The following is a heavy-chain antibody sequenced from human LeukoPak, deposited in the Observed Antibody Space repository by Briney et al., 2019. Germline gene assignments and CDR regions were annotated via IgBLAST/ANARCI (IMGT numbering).Heavy chain of an antibody. CDR3: AREAGIGTYDFDY. Sequence: SETLSLTCTVSGGSISSSSYYWGWIRQPPGKGLEWIGSIYYTGSTYYNPSLKSRVTISVDTSKNQFSLKLSSVTAADTALYYCAREAGIGTYDFDYWGQGTRVTVSS. J-gene: IGHJ4*02. D-gene: IGHD3-16*01. CDR1: GGSISSSSYY. V-gene: IGHV4-39*01. CDR2: IYYTGST.